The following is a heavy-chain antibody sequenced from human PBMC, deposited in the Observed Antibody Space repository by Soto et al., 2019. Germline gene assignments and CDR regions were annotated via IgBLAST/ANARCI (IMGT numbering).Heavy chain of an antibody. Sequence: GGSLRLPCTASGFIVSDTYMNWVRQAPGKGLEWVSVISNRGDTHYADSVRGRFSLSRDIADNTLHLQMNNLRVEDTAVYYCAREPRYCRGGSCSITGDAFDIWGQGTMVTVSS. V-gene: IGHV3-66*01. J-gene: IGHJ3*02. CDR1: GFIVSDTY. D-gene: IGHD2-15*01. CDR2: ISNRGDT. CDR3: AREPRYCRGGSCSITGDAFDI.